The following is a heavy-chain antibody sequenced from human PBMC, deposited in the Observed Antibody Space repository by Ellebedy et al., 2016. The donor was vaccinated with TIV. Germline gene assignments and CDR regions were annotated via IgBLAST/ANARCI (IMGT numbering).Heavy chain of an antibody. Sequence: PGGSLRLSCAASGITVSRNYISWVRQAPGKGLEWVSVTYPAGSTHYAESVKGRFATSRDKSENTLYLQMNSLSAEDTAVYYCASQYPYADYTDRTDYWGQGTLVTVSS. J-gene: IGHJ4*02. CDR3: ASQYPYADYTDRTDY. V-gene: IGHV3-66*04. CDR1: GITVSRNY. D-gene: IGHD4-17*01. CDR2: TYPAGST.